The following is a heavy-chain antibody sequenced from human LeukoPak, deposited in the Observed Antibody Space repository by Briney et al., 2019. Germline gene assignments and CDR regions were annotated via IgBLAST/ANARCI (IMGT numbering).Heavy chain of an antibody. J-gene: IGHJ3*02. CDR1: GFTFSSYS. D-gene: IGHD6-19*01. V-gene: IGHV3-9*01. CDR3: AKALAVAGSDDAFDI. Sequence: GGSLRLSCAASGFTFSSYSMNWVRQAPGKGLEWVSGISWNSGSIGYADSVKGRFTISRDNAKNSLYLQMNSLRAEDTALYYCAKALAVAGSDDAFDIWGQGTMVTVSS. CDR2: ISWNSGSI.